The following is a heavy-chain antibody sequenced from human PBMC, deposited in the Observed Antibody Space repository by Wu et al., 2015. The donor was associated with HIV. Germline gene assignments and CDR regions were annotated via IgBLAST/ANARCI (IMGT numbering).Heavy chain of an antibody. CDR1: GDTFSGYA. CDR2: VVPALGTT. V-gene: IGHV1-69*13. Sequence: VQLVQSGAEVKEPGSSVKVSCKSSGDTFSGYAVSWVRQAPGQGLEWMGRVVPALGTTKYTQKFQGRVTISADVSTTTAYMELSRLRSDDTAVYYCARDRWYGYLYGMEVWGQGTTVTVSS. J-gene: IGHJ6*02. CDR3: ARDRWYGYLYGMEV. D-gene: IGHD6-13*01.